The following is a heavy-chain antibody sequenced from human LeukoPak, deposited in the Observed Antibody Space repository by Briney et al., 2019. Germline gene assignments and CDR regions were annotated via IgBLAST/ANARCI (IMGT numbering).Heavy chain of an antibody. CDR3: ARDLGSYGYDY. CDR1: GFTLSSYW. D-gene: IGHD5-18*01. Sequence: PGGSLRLSCATSGFTLSSYWMTWIRQAPGKGLEWVASINEDGSQKDYVDSLRGRFTVSRDNAKNSLFLHMNNLRAEDTAVYYCARDLGSYGYDYWGQGTLVTVSS. J-gene: IGHJ4*02. CDR2: INEDGSQK. V-gene: IGHV3-7*01.